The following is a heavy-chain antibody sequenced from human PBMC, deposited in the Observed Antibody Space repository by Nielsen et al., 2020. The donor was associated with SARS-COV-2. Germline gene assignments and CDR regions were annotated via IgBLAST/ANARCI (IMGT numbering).Heavy chain of an antibody. CDR3: ARDLYCSGGSCYSHGMDV. D-gene: IGHD2-15*01. CDR2: INWNGGST. J-gene: IGHJ6*02. Sequence: GESLKISCAASGFTFDDYGMSWVRQAPGKGLEWVSGINWNGGSTGYADSVKGRFTISRDNAKNSLYLQMNSLRAEDTAVYYCARDLYCSGGSCYSHGMDVWGQGTTVTVSS. V-gene: IGHV3-20*04. CDR1: GFTFDDYG.